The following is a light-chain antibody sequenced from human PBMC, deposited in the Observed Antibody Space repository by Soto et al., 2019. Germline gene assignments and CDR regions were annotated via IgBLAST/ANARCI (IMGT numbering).Light chain of an antibody. CDR2: EVS. Sequence: QLVLTQPPSASGSPGQSVTISCTGTSSDVGAYKYVSWYQQYPGKAPKLMIYEVSKRPSGVPDRFSGSKSGNTASLTVSGLQAEDEDDYYCTSYVGSNIWVFGGGTKLTVL. V-gene: IGLV2-8*01. J-gene: IGLJ3*02. CDR3: TSYVGSNIWV. CDR1: SSDVGAYKY.